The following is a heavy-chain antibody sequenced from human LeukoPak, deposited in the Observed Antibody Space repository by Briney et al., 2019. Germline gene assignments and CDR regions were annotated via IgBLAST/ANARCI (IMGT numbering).Heavy chain of an antibody. CDR2: INPNTGGT. J-gene: IGHJ6*02. D-gene: IGHD6-13*01. V-gene: IGHV1-2*02. CDR1: GYTFTGYY. Sequence: EASVKVSCKASGYTFTGYYMHWVRQAPGQGLEWMGWINPNTGGTNYAQKFQGRVTMTRDTSIGTAYMELRRLRSDDTAVYYCARDFRITAAGTGYYYGMDVWGQGTTVTVSS. CDR3: ARDFRITAAGTGYYYGMDV.